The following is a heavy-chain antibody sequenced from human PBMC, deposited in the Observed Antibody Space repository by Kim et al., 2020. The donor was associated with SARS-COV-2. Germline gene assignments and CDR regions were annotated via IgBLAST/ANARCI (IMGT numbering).Heavy chain of an antibody. Sequence: ASVKVSCKASGYTFTFYGISWVRQAPGQGLEWMGWISAYNGNTNYAQKLQGRVTMTTVTSTSTAYMELRSLRSDDTAVYFCARGTGYSGYDYSDYWGQGTLVTVSS. CDR1: GYTFTFYG. CDR2: ISAYNGNT. V-gene: IGHV1-18*01. J-gene: IGHJ4*02. CDR3: ARGTGYSGYDYSDY. D-gene: IGHD5-12*01.